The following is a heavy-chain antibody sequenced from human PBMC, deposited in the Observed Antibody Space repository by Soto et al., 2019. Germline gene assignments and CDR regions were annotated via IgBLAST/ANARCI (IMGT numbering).Heavy chain of an antibody. CDR2: LSSRGIST. J-gene: IGHJ4*03. CDR3: ARYRAVYCSTGICLYAFGL. Sequence: EVQLLESGGDLVQPGGSLRLSCAASGFTFNDYALTWVRQVPGKGLEWVSSLSSRGISTHYADSVKGRFTISRDNIKNAEYLQMNCLRVENTAVYYSARYRAVYCSTGICLYAFGLWCHWTL. CDR1: GFTFNDYA. V-gene: IGHV3-23*01. D-gene: IGHD2-2*01.